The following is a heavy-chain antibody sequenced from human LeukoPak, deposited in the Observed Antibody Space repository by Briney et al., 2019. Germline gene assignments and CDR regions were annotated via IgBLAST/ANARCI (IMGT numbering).Heavy chain of an antibody. D-gene: IGHD6-13*01. CDR2: INPNSGGT. V-gene: IGHV1-2*02. CDR3: AREEIAAAEVYNWFDL. J-gene: IGHJ5*02. Sequence: ASVKVSCKASGYTFTGYYMHWVRQAPGQGLEWMGWINPNSGGTNYAQKFQGRVTMTRDTSISTAYMELSRLRSDDMAVYYCAREEIAAAEVYNWFDLWGQGTLVTVSS. CDR1: GYTFTGYY.